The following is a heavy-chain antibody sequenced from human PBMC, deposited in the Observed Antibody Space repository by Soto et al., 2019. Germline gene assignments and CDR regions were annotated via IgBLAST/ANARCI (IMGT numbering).Heavy chain of an antibody. CDR1: GGSVSSGSYY. V-gene: IGHV4-61*01. Sequence: QVQLQESGPGLVKPSETLSLTCTVSGGSVSSGSYYWSWIRQPPGKGLEWIGYIYYSGSTNYNPSLKSRVTISVDTSKTQFSLKLSSVTAADTAVYYCARGTYYYDSSGYFSGWFDPWGQGTLVTVSS. D-gene: IGHD3-22*01. CDR2: IYYSGST. CDR3: ARGTYYYDSSGYFSGWFDP. J-gene: IGHJ5*02.